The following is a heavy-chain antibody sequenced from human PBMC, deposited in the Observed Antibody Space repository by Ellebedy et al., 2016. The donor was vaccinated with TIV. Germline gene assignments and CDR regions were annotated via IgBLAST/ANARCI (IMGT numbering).Heavy chain of an antibody. J-gene: IGHJ4*02. CDR2: IWYDGSNK. D-gene: IGHD1-1*01. Sequence: GESLKISCAASGFTFSSYGMHWVRQAPGKGLEWVAVIWYDGSNKYYADSVKGRFTISRDNSKNTLYLQMNSLRAEDTAVYYCARDLRYLPFDYWGQGTLVTVSS. CDR1: GFTFSSYG. CDR3: ARDLRYLPFDY. V-gene: IGHV3-33*01.